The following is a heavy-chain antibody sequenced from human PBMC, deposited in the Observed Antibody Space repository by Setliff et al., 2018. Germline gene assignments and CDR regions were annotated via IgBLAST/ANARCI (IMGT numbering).Heavy chain of an antibody. J-gene: IGHJ5*02. Sequence: ASVKVSCKASGYTFINYDINWVRQATGQGLEWMGWMNPNSGNTGYAQKFQGRVTMTRNTSISTAYMELSSLRSDDTAVYYCAKGLDGYSSWFRDWLDPWGQGTLVTVSS. V-gene: IGHV1-8*01. CDR2: MNPNSGNT. CDR3: AKGLDGYSSWFRDWLDP. D-gene: IGHD6-13*01. CDR1: GYTFINYD.